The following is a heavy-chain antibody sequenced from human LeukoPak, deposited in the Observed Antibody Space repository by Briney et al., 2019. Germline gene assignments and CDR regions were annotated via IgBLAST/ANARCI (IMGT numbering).Heavy chain of an antibody. CDR3: AKNVRALRFLEWAYYFDY. J-gene: IGHJ4*02. D-gene: IGHD3-3*01. V-gene: IGHV3-23*01. CDR2: ISGSGGST. CDR1: GFTFSSYA. Sequence: QPGGSLRLSCAASGFTFSSYAMSWVRQAPGEGREWVSAISGSGGSTYYADSVKGRFTISRDNSKNTLYLQMNSLRAEDTAVYYCAKNVRALRFLEWAYYFDYWGQGTLVTVSS.